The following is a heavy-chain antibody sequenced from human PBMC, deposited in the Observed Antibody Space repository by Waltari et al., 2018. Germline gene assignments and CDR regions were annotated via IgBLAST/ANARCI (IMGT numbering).Heavy chain of an antibody. CDR3: ATSMAVAGKGRGWFDS. V-gene: IGHV3-53*01. J-gene: IGHJ5*01. Sequence: EVQLVESGGGLIQPGGSLRLSCAASGFTVRNYMSWVRQAPGKGLVWVAFIYTGGSTDYADSVKGRFTISRDNSKNTLYRQMNSLRAEYTAVYYCATSMAVAGKGRGWFDSWGQGTLVTVSS. CDR1: GFTVRNY. D-gene: IGHD6-19*01. CDR2: IYTGGST.